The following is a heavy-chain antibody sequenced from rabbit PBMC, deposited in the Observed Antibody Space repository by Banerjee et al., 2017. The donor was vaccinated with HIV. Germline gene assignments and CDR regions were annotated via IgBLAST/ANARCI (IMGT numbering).Heavy chain of an antibody. CDR1: GIDFSNYYY. V-gene: IGHV1S40*01. J-gene: IGHJ4*01. CDR2: IGAGSSGNT. D-gene: IGHD6-1*01. CDR3: ARDGAGAAGYGYADFNL. Sequence: QSLEESGGGLVKPGGTLTLTCTASGIDFSNYYYVCWVRQAPGKGLEWIACIGAGSSGNTYYASWAKGQFTISKTSSTTVTLQMTSLTAADTATYFCARDGAGAAGYGYADFNLWGQGTLVTVS.